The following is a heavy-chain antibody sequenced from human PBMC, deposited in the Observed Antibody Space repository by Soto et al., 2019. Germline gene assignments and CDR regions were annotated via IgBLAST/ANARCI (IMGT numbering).Heavy chain of an antibody. CDR1: GGSISSYY. Sequence: ETLSLTCTVSGGSISSYYWSWIRQPPGKGLEWIGYIYYSGSTNYNPSLKSRVTISVDTSKNQFSLKLSSVTAADTAVYYCARLPAADTGADPWGQGTLVTVSS. J-gene: IGHJ5*02. V-gene: IGHV4-59*01. CDR3: ARLPAADTGADP. CDR2: IYYSGST. D-gene: IGHD2-2*01.